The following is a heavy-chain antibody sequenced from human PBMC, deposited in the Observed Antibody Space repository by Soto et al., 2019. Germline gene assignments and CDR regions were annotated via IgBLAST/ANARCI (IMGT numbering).Heavy chain of an antibody. J-gene: IGHJ4*02. CDR3: ARGGGFWSGYYEELFDY. CDR2: INPSGGST. V-gene: IGHV1-46*03. Sequence: GASVKVSCKASGYTFTSYYMHWVRQAPGQGLEWMGIINPSGGSTSYAQKFQGRVTMTRDTSTSTVYMELSSLRSEDTAVYYCARGGGFWSGYYEELFDYWGQGTLVTVSS. CDR1: GYTFTSYY. D-gene: IGHD3-3*01.